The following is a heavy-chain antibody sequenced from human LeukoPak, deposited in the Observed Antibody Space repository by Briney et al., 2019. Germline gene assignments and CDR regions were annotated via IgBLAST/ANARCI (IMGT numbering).Heavy chain of an antibody. D-gene: IGHD6-13*01. V-gene: IGHV4-61*02. Sequence: PSQTLSLTCTVSGGSISSGSYYWSWIRQPAGKGLEWIGRIYTSGSANYNPSLKSRVTISVDTSKNQFSLKLSSVTAADTAVYYCARDRSSRRYFDYWGQGTLVTVSS. CDR2: IYTSGSA. J-gene: IGHJ4*02. CDR3: ARDRSSRRYFDY. CDR1: GGSISSGSYY.